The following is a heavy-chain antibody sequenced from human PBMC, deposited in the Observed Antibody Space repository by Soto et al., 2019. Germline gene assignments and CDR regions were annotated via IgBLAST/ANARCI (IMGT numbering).Heavy chain of an antibody. Sequence: HVQVVQPGAEGKKPGASVKVSCKASVYNFTSYYIHWVRQAPGQGLEWMGTINPSGGSTSYAQKFHGRVTMTRDTSTSTVYMELSSLRSEDTAMYYCASGSPNTWQFDYWGKGTMVTVSS. CDR1: VYNFTSYY. CDR3: ASGSPNTWQFDY. CDR2: INPSGGST. J-gene: IGHJ4*02. V-gene: IGHV1-46*03.